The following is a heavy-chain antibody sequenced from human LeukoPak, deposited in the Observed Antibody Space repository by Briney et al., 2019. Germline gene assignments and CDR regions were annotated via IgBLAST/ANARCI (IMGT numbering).Heavy chain of an antibody. J-gene: IGHJ4*02. CDR2: INPNSGDT. V-gene: IGHV1-2*02. CDR3: ARDAIAAAGAGA. Sequence: ASVKVSCKASGYTFTDYSMHWVRQAPGQGLEWMGWINPNSGDTDYAQKFQGRVTMTRDTSISTAYMEVSRLTSDDTAVYFCARDAIAAAGAGAWGQGTLVTVSS. CDR1: GYTFTDYS. D-gene: IGHD6-13*01.